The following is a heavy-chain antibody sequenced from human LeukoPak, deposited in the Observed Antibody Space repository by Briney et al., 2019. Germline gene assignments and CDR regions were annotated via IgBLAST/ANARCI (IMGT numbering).Heavy chain of an antibody. CDR2: INHSGST. J-gene: IGHJ4*02. V-gene: IGHV4-34*01. CDR3: ARGGRWDY. CDR1: GGSINNYY. Sequence: KPSETLSLTCAVSGGSINNYYWSWIRQPPGKGLEWIGEINHSGSTNYNPSLKSRVTISVDTSKNQFSLKLSSVTAADTAVYYCARGGRWDYWGQGTLVTVSS. D-gene: IGHD1-26*01.